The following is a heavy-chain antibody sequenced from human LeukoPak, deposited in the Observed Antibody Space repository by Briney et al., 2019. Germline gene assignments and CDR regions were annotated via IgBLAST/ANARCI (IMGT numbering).Heavy chain of an antibody. J-gene: IGHJ4*02. CDR2: IYPGDSDT. D-gene: IGHD2-21*02. CDR1: GYSFTSYW. V-gene: IGHV5-51*01. CDR3: ARSLAYCGGDCYPYFDY. Sequence: GESLKISCKGSGYSFTSYWIGWVRQMPGKGLEWMGIIYPGDSDTRYSPSFQGRVTISADKSISTAYLQWSSLKASDTAMYYCARSLAYCGGDCYPYFDYWGQGTLVTVSS.